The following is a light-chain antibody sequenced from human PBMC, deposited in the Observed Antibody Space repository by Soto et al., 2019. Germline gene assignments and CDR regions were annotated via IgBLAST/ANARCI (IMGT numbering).Light chain of an antibody. Sequence: EIVMTQSPATLSVSPGERATLSCRASQSVNSKLAWYQQKPGQAPRLLIFDASTGAAGIPARFSGSGSGTEFALTISSLQSEDFAVYYCQQYNNWPLTFGGGTKVEMK. CDR1: QSVNSK. CDR3: QQYNNWPLT. J-gene: IGKJ4*01. CDR2: DAS. V-gene: IGKV3-15*01.